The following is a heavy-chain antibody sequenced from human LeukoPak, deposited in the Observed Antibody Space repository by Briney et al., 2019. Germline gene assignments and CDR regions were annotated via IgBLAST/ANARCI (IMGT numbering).Heavy chain of an antibody. CDR3: ARESTVVTRLDY. Sequence: PGGSLRLSCAASGFTFSSYAMHWVRQAPGMGLEWVAVISYDGSNKYYADSVKGRFTISRDNSKNTLYLQMNSLRAEDTAVYYCARESTVVTRLDYWGQGTLVTVSS. CDR2: ISYDGSNK. D-gene: IGHD4-23*01. CDR1: GFTFSSYA. J-gene: IGHJ4*02. V-gene: IGHV3-30-3*01.